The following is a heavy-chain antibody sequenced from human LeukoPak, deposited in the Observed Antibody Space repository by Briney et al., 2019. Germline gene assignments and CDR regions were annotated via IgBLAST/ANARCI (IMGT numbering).Heavy chain of an antibody. Sequence: SETLSLTCTVSGGSISSSSHYWGWIRQPPGKGLEWIGSIYYSGSTYYNPSLKSRVTISVDTSKNQFSLKLSSVTAADTAVYYCASLGRPYCGGDCYPVDYWGQGTLVTVSS. CDR2: IYYSGST. J-gene: IGHJ4*02. CDR3: ASLGRPYCGGDCYPVDY. D-gene: IGHD2-21*02. CDR1: GGSISSSSHY. V-gene: IGHV4-39*01.